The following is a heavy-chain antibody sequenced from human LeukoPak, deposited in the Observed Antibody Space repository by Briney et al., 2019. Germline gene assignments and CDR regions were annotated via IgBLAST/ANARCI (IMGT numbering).Heavy chain of an antibody. V-gene: IGHV1-2*02. Sequence: ASVKVSCKASGYTFTGYYMHWVRQAPGQGLEWMGWINPNSGGTNYAQKFQGRDTMTRDTSISTAYMELSRLRSDDTAVYYCAVDAGYCSSTSCQVMYYFDYWGQGTLVTVSS. D-gene: IGHD2-2*01. J-gene: IGHJ4*02. CDR2: INPNSGGT. CDR1: GYTFTGYY. CDR3: AVDAGYCSSTSCQVMYYFDY.